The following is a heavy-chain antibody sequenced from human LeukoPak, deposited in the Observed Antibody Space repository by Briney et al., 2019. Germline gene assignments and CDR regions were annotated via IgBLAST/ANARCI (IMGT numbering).Heavy chain of an antibody. J-gene: IGHJ4*02. D-gene: IGHD6-19*01. CDR1: GFSFSAYI. V-gene: IGHV3-64*01. CDR3: TRRHGGHSGWAGYHDS. Sequence: QPGGSLRLSCVASGFSFSAYIMHWVRQAPGKGLEYVSAIRSDGSSTFYPNSVKGRFTISRDNSKSTLYLQMGSLRAEDTAVYYCTRRHGGHSGWAGYHDSWGQGTLVTVSS. CDR2: IRSDGSST.